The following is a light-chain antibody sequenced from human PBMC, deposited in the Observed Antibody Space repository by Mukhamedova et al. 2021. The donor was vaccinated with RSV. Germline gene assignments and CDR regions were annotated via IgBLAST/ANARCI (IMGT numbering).Light chain of an antibody. CDR3: QKYDRAPWT. J-gene: IGKJ1*01. CDR2: AAS. Sequence: WYQRRVHGKVPKLLISAASTLRPGVPSRFSGSGSGTEFTLTISSLQPEDFATYYCQKYDRAPWTFGPGTNVDIK. V-gene: IGKV1-27*01.